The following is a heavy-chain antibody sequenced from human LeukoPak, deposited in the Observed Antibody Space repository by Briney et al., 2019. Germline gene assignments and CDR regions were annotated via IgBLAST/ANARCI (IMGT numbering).Heavy chain of an antibody. V-gene: IGHV4-59*01. CDR3: ARVMGSRSRTFDP. CDR1: GGSISSYY. CDR2: IYYSGST. D-gene: IGHD2-8*01. Sequence: SETLSLTCTVSGGSISSYYWSWIRQPPAKGLEWIGYIYYSGSTNYNPSLKSRVTISVDTSKNQFSLKLSSVTAADTAVYYCARVMGSRSRTFDPWGQGTLVTVSS. J-gene: IGHJ5*02.